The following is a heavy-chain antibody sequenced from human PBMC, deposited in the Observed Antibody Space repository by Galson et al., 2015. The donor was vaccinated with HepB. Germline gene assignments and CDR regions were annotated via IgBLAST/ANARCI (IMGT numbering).Heavy chain of an antibody. CDR3: ASGITGTTIILDY. CDR1: GYTFTSYA. D-gene: IGHD1-7*01. Sequence: SVKVSCKASGYTFTSYAMHWVRQAPGQRLEWMGWINAGNGNTKYSQKFQGRVTTTRDTSASTAYMELRSLRSDDTAVYYCASGITGTTIILDYWGQGTLVTVSS. CDR2: INAGNGNT. V-gene: IGHV1-3*01. J-gene: IGHJ4*02.